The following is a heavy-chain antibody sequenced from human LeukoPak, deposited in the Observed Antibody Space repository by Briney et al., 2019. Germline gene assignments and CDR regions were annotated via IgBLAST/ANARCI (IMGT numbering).Heavy chain of an antibody. CDR2: IIPIFGTA. D-gene: IGHD6-13*01. CDR1: GYTFTSYA. V-gene: IGHV1-69*13. CDR3: ARMYSSSWYPFDY. Sequence: GASVKVSCKASGYTFTSYAISWVRQAPGQGLEWMGGIIPIFGTANYAQKFQGRVTITADESTSTAYMELSSLRSEDTAVYYCARMYSSSWYPFDYWGQGTLVTVSS. J-gene: IGHJ4*02.